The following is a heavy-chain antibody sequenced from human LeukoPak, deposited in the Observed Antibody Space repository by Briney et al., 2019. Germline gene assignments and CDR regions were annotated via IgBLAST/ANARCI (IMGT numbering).Heavy chain of an antibody. D-gene: IGHD6-6*01. Sequence: ASVKVSCKASGYTFTGYYMHWVRQAPGQGLEWIGWINPNSGGTNYAQKLQGRVTMTTDTSTSTAYMELRSLRSDDTAVYYCARSLYSSSSPIDYWGQGTLVTVSS. CDR2: INPNSGGT. CDR1: GYTFTGYY. J-gene: IGHJ4*02. V-gene: IGHV1-2*02. CDR3: ARSLYSSSSPIDY.